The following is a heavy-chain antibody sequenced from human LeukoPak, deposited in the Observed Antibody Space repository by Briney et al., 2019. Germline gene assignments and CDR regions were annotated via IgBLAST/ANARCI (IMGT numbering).Heavy chain of an antibody. J-gene: IGHJ5*02. CDR1: GYTFTGYH. CDR3: AREEGGSIAAAGTVAYNWFDP. V-gene: IGHV1-2*02. CDR2: INPKSGGT. Sequence: GASVKVSCKASGYTFTGYHMHWVRQAPGQGLEWLGWINPKSGGTNYTQKFQGRVTMTRDTAISTAYMELRRLRSDDTAVYYCAREEGGSIAAAGTVAYNWFDPWGQGTLVTVSS. D-gene: IGHD6-13*01.